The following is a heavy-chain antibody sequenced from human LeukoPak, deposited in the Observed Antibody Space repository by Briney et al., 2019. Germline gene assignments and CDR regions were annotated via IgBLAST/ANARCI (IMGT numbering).Heavy chain of an antibody. CDR2: ISSSGSTI. V-gene: IGHV3-48*03. CDR3: ARVSRGSYRGFDY. CDR1: GFTFSSYE. Sequence: QAGGSLRLSCAASGFTFSSYEMNWVRQAPGKGLEWVSYISSSGSTIYYADSVKGRFTISRDNAKNSLYLQMNSLRAEDTAVYYCARVSRGSYRGFDYWGQGTLVTVSS. D-gene: IGHD1-26*01. J-gene: IGHJ4*02.